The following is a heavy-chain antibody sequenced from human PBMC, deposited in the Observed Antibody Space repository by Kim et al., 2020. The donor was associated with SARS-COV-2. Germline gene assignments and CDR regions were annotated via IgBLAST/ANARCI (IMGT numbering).Heavy chain of an antibody. CDR2: INAGNGNT. CDR1: GYTFTSYA. Sequence: ASVKVSCKASGYTFTSYAMHWVRQAPGQRLEWMGWINAGNGNTKYSQKFQGRVTITRDTSASTAYMELSSLRSEDTAVYYCARDLVLRVGATEGGLGVDYWGQGTLVTVSS. D-gene: IGHD1-26*01. V-gene: IGHV1-3*01. CDR3: ARDLVLRVGATEGGLGVDY. J-gene: IGHJ4*02.